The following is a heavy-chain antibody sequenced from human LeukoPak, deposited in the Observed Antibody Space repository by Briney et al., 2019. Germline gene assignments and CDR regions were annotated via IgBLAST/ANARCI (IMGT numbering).Heavy chain of an antibody. Sequence: SGGSLRLSCAASGFTVSSNYMTWVRQAPGKGLEWVSYISSSSSTIYYADSVKGRFTISRDNAKNSLYLQMSSLRAEDTAVYYCASSGYSSSWYPEYFQHWGQGTLVTVSS. J-gene: IGHJ1*01. V-gene: IGHV3-48*01. CDR1: GFTVSSNY. D-gene: IGHD6-13*01. CDR3: ASSGYSSSWYPEYFQH. CDR2: ISSSSSTI.